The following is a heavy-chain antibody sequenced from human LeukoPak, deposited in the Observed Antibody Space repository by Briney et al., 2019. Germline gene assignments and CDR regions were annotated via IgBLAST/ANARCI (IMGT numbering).Heavy chain of an antibody. Sequence: SETPSLTCTVSGGSISSSSYYWGWIRQPPGKGLEWSGRIYYSGSTYYNASLQSRVTISIDTSKNQFSLRLNSVTAADTAMYFCVKSGGYGLIDYWGQGTLVTVSS. CDR3: VKSGGYGLIDY. D-gene: IGHD1-26*01. V-gene: IGHV4-39*05. CDR2: IYYSGST. CDR1: GGSISSSSYY. J-gene: IGHJ4*02.